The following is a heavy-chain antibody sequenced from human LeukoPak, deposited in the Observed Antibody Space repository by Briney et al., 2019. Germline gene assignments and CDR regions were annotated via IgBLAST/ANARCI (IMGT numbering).Heavy chain of an antibody. CDR1: GYTFTSYD. V-gene: IGHV1-8*01. CDR2: MNPNSGNT. D-gene: IGHD3-3*01. Sequence: GASVKVSCKASGYTFTSYDVNWVRQATGQGLEWMGWMNPNSGNTGYAQKFQGRVTMTRNTSISTAYMELSSLRSEDTAVYYCARGLEGFLASGDYYYYGMDVWGQGTTVTVSS. J-gene: IGHJ6*02. CDR3: ARGLEGFLASGDYYYYGMDV.